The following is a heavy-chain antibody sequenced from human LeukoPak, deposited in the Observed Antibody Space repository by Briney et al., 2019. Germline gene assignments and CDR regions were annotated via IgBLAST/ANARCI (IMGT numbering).Heavy chain of an antibody. D-gene: IGHD5-24*01. CDR2: IYYSGST. J-gene: IGHJ4*02. CDR1: GGSISSSSYY. Sequence: KSSETLSLTCTVSGGSISSSSYYWGWIRQPPGKGLEWIGSIYYSGSTYYNPSLKSRVTISVDTSKNQFSLKLSSVTAADTAVYYCARHQGWLQKGVLDHWGQGTLVTVSS. V-gene: IGHV4-39*01. CDR3: ARHQGWLQKGVLDH.